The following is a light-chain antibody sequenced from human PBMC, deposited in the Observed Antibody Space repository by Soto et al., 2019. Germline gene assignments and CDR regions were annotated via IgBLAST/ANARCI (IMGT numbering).Light chain of an antibody. CDR3: SSYTSXSTYV. J-gene: IGLJ1*01. CDR1: SSDVGSYNR. Sequence: QSVLTQPPSVSGSPGQSVTISCTGTSSDVGSYNRVSWYQQPPGTAPKLMIYEVSNRPSGVPDRFSGSKSGNTASLTISGLQAEDEADYYCSSYTSXSTYVFGTGTKVTVL. CDR2: EVS. V-gene: IGLV2-18*02.